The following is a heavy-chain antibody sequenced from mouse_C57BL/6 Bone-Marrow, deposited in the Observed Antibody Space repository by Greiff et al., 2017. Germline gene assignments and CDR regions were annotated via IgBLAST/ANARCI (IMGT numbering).Heavy chain of an antibody. V-gene: IGHV1-87*01. Sequence: QVQLQQSGPELARPWASVKISCQAFYTFSRRVHFAIRDTNYWMQWVKQRPGQGLEWIGAIYPGHGDTSYNQKFKDKATLTADKSSSTAYMQLSSLTSEDSAVYYCLYGYDRGYFDYWGQGTTLTVSS. J-gene: IGHJ2*01. CDR2: GQGLEWIG. CDR1: YTFSRRVH. D-gene: IGHD2-2*01. CDR3: SEDSAVYYCLYGYDRGYFDY.